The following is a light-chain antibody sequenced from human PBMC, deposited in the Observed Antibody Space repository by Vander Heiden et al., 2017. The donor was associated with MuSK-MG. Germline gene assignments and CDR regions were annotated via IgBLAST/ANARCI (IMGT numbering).Light chain of an antibody. Sequence: SYELTQPPSVSLSPGQTATIACTVYKLGDKYACWYQQRTGQSPVLVIYQDSKRPSGIPERFSGSNSGNTVTLTISGTQAMDEADYYCQEWDSSTVVLGGGTKLTVL. J-gene: IGLJ2*01. CDR3: QEWDSSTVV. CDR2: QDS. CDR1: KLGDKY. V-gene: IGLV3-1*01.